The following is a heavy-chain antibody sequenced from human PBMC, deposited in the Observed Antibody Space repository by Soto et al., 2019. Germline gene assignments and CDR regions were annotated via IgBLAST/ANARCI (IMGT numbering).Heavy chain of an antibody. J-gene: IGHJ6*02. CDR2: IKQDGSEK. CDR1: GFTFSSYW. V-gene: IGHV3-7*01. Sequence: GGSLRLSCAASGFTFSSYWMSWVRQAPGKGLEWVANIKQDGSEKYYVDSVKGRFTISGDNAKNSLYLQMNSLRAEDTAVYYCASEGNSYARYYYGMDVWGQGTTVTVYS. CDR3: ASEGNSYARYYYGMDV. D-gene: IGHD5-18*01.